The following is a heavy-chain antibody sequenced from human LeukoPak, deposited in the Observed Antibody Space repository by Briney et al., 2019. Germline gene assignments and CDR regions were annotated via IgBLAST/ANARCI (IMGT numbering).Heavy chain of an antibody. V-gene: IGHV3-23*01. CDR2: ISGSGAST. J-gene: IGHJ4*02. D-gene: IGHD6-13*01. Sequence: SGGSLRLSCAASEFTISNYAMNWVRQAPGKGLEWVSTISGSGASTYYADSVKGRFTISRDNSKNTLYLQMNSLRAEDTAIYYCAKSRRYLSSWYSGPCLEYWGQGTLVTVSS. CDR1: EFTISNYA. CDR3: AKSRRYLSSWYSGPCLEY.